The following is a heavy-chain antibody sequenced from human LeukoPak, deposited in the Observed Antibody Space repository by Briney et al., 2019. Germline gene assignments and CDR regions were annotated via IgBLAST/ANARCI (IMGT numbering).Heavy chain of an antibody. CDR2: IRYDGSNK. D-gene: IGHD3-10*01. CDR3: AKDSDEYGSGSYYLFDY. J-gene: IGHJ4*02. Sequence: GGSLRLPCAASGFTFSSYGMHWVRQAPGKGLEWVAFIRYDGSNKYYADSVKGRFTISRDNSKNTLYLQMNSLRAEDTAVYYCAKDSDEYGSGSYYLFDYWGQGTLVTVSS. V-gene: IGHV3-30*02. CDR1: GFTFSSYG.